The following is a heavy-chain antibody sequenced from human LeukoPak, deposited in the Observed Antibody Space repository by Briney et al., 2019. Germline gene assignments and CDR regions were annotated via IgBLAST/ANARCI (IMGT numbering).Heavy chain of an antibody. CDR2: IKPDSGSS. V-gene: IGHV1-2*02. CDR3: ARARVPIAVAGLYYFDY. J-gene: IGHJ4*02. D-gene: IGHD6-19*01. Sequence: ASVKVSCKASGYTFTAYYIHWLRQAPGQGPEWMGWIKPDSGSSHYAQKLQGRVTMTRDTSSNSAYIGLTRLKSDDTALYYCARARVPIAVAGLYYFDYWGQGALVTVSS. CDR1: GYTFTAYY.